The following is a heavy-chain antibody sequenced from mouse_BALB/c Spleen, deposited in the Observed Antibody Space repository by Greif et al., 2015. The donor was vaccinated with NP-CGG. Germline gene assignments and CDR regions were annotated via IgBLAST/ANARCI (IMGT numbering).Heavy chain of an antibody. CDR1: GYTFTSYW. D-gene: IGHD2-2*01. CDR2: IYPSDSET. V-gene: IGHV1-61*01. Sequence: RPGASVKLSCKASGYTFTSYWMDWVKQRPGQGLEWIGNIYPSDSETHYNQKFKDKATLTVDKSSSTAYMQLSSLTSEDSAVYYCAREGRLPFDYWGQGTTLTVSS. J-gene: IGHJ2*01. CDR3: AREGRLPFDY.